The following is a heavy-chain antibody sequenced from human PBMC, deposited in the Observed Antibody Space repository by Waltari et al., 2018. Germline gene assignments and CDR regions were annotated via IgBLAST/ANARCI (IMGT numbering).Heavy chain of an antibody. CDR3: ATLRGSVTTFDN. J-gene: IGHJ4*02. CDR1: GFTFSTCW. D-gene: IGHD3-10*01. V-gene: IGHV3-7*01. Sequence: EVQLVESGGGLVQPGGSLSLSCATSGFTFSTCWISWVRQAPGKGMEWVASINPDGSDKYHVDSERGRVTISRDNARNSLYLQMNSLRVDDTAVYYCATLRGSVTTFDNWGQGTLVTVSS. CDR2: INPDGSDK.